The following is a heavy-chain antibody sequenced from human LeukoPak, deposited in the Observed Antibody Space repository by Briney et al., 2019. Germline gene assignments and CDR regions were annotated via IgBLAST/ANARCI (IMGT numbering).Heavy chain of an antibody. CDR2: IRSKAYGGTT. D-gene: IGHD6-19*01. CDR1: GFTFGDYA. Sequence: NPGGTLRLSCTASGFTFGDYAMSWFRQAPGKGLEWVGFIRSKAYGGTTEYAASVKGRFTISRDDSKSIAYLQMNSLKTEDTAVYYCTRGTASSCWYGYYFDYWGEGTLVTVSS. CDR3: TRGTASSCWYGYYFDY. V-gene: IGHV3-49*05. J-gene: IGHJ4*02.